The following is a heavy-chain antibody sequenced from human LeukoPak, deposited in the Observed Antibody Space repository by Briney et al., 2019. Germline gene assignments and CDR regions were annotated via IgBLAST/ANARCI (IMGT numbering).Heavy chain of an antibody. D-gene: IGHD3-22*01. CDR3: AGLVGRYSSGLYYYYFDY. CDR2: MYLSGTT. V-gene: IGHV4-4*03. Sequence: PPETLSLTCTVSGDSINSLDLWSWVRQPPGKGLEWIGEMYLSGTTHSNPSVKSRVTISIDKSKNQFFLNLSSVTAADTAVYYCAGLVGRYSSGLYYYYFDYWGQGTLVTVSS. CDR1: GDSINSLDL. J-gene: IGHJ4*02.